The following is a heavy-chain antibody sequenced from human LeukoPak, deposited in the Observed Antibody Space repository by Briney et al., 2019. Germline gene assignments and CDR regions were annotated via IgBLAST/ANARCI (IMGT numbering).Heavy chain of an antibody. V-gene: IGHV4-59*01. CDR1: GGSISSYY. Sequence: PSETLSLTCTVSGGSISSYYWSWIRQPPGKGLEGIGYIYYSGSTNYNPSLKSRVTISVDTSKNQFSLKLSSVTAADTAVYYCARESSGWYQFDYWGQGTLVTVSS. D-gene: IGHD6-19*01. J-gene: IGHJ4*02. CDR3: ARESSGWYQFDY. CDR2: IYYSGST.